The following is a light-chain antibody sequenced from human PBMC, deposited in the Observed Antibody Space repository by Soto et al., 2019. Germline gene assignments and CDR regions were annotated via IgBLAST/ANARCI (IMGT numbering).Light chain of an antibody. CDR2: DGT. Sequence: DIQMTQSPSTXSASVGDRVTITCRASQSIGSWLAWHQQKPGKAPKLLIYDGTYLESGVPSRFSGSGSGTEFTLTISSLQPDDSATYYCQQYESHSETFCQGTKEDIK. J-gene: IGKJ1*01. CDR3: QQYESHSET. V-gene: IGKV1-5*01. CDR1: QSIGSW.